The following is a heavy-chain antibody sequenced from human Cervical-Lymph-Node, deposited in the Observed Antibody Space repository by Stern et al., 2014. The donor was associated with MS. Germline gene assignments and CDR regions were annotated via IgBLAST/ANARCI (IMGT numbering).Heavy chain of an antibody. V-gene: IGHV3-9*01. D-gene: IGHD3-10*01. CDR2: ISWNSVSI. J-gene: IGHJ4*02. CDR3: AKDTYYYGSGSETAIDY. CDR1: GFTFDDYA. Sequence: EVQLVESGGGLVQPGRSLRLSCAASGFTFDDYAMHWVRQAPGKGLEWVSGISWNSVSIGYADSVKGRFTISRDNAKNSLYRQMNSLRAEDTALYYCAKDTYYYGSGSETAIDYWGQGTLVTVSS.